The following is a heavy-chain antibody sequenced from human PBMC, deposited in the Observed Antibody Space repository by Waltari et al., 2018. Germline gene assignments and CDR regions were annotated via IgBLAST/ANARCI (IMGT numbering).Heavy chain of an antibody. Sequence: QLQLPESGPGLVKPSETLSLTCTASGCSISSSSYYWAWLRQPPGKGLELIGSIYYSGSTYYNPSLKSRVTISVDTSKNQFSLKLSSVTAADTAVYYCATATIFGVVIFGAWGYWGQGTLVTVSS. CDR3: ATATIFGVVIFGAWGY. V-gene: IGHV4-39*07. J-gene: IGHJ4*02. CDR1: GCSISSSSYY. CDR2: IYYSGST. D-gene: IGHD3-3*01.